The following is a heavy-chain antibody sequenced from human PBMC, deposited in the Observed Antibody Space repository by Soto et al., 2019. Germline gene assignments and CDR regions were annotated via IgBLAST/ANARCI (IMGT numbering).Heavy chain of an antibody. CDR3: TRDWGIPFGGSGAWYVGSMDV. CDR2: ISGSGSII. D-gene: IGHD6-19*01. CDR1: GFTFSAYS. J-gene: IGHJ6*02. Sequence: EEYLVESGGGLAQPGGSLRLSCAASGFTFSAYSFNWVRQAPGKGLEWVSYISGSGSIIYYADSMKGRFTISRDNAKNSLYLQMSSLRDEDTAVCYCTRDWGIPFGGSGAWYVGSMDVWGQGTTVAVSS. V-gene: IGHV3-48*02.